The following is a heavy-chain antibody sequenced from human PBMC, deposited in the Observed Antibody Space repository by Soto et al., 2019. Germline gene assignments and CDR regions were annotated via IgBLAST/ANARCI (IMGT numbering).Heavy chain of an antibody. J-gene: IGHJ4*02. V-gene: IGHV3-21*01. D-gene: IGHD6-6*01. CDR1: GFTFRSYT. CDR2: ITSSSSYT. CDR3: ARAEGSYSSSSFGGH. Sequence: GGSLRLSCAASGFTFRSYTMHWVRQAPGKGLEWVSSITSSSSYTYYADSLRGRFTISRDNAQNSLYLQFNSLRAEDTAVYYCARAEGSYSSSSFGGHWGRGTLVTVSS.